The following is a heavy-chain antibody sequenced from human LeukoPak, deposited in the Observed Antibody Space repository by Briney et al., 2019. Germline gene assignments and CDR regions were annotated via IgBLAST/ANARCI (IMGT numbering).Heavy chain of an antibody. CDR1: GFTFSSYG. CDR3: AKDSVAGLYYYYGMDV. V-gene: IGHV3-30*18. D-gene: IGHD6-19*01. J-gene: IGHJ6*02. CDR2: ISYDGSNK. Sequence: GGSLRLSCAASGFTFSSYGMHWVRQAPGEGLEWVAVISYDGSNKYYADSVKGRFTISRDNSKNTLYLQMNSLRAEDTAVYYCAKDSVAGLYYYYGMDVWGQGTTVTVSS.